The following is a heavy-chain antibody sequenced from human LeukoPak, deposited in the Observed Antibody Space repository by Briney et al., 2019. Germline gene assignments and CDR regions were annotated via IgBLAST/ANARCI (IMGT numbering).Heavy chain of an antibody. D-gene: IGHD1-26*01. CDR1: GVSISSSNSY. J-gene: IGHJ4*02. CDR2: IYYSGNT. CDR3: AREDGGSYIG. V-gene: IGHV4-39*02. Sequence: PSETLSLTCTVSGVSISSSNSYWGRIRQPPGKGLEWIGSIYYSGNTYYNASLRSQVSISIDTFKNQFSLRLTSVTAADTAVYYCAREDGGSYIGWGQGTLVTVSS.